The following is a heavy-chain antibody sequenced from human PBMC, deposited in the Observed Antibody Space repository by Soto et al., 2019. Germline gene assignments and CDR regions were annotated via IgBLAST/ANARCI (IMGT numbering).Heavy chain of an antibody. J-gene: IGHJ6*02. CDR3: AKDLGNDVGMDV. Sequence: QVQLVESWGGVVQPGRSLRLSCAASGFTFSSYGMHWVRQAPGKGLEWVAVISYDGSNKNYADSVKGQFTISRDNSKNTLYLEMNSLRAEDTAEYYGAKDLGNDVGMDVWCQGTTVTVSS. CDR1: GFTFSSYG. V-gene: IGHV3-30*18. CDR2: ISYDGSNK.